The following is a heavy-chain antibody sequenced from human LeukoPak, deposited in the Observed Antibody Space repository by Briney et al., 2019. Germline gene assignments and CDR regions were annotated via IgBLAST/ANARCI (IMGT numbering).Heavy chain of an antibody. Sequence: ASVKVSCKASGYTFTSYDINWVRQATGQGLEWMGWMNPNSGNTGYAQKFQGRVTITRNTSISTAYMELSSLRSEDTAVYYCARDITYDFWSGSDYWGQGTLVTVSS. CDR2: MNPNSGNT. D-gene: IGHD3-3*01. CDR3: ARDITYDFWSGSDY. V-gene: IGHV1-8*03. J-gene: IGHJ4*02. CDR1: GYTFTSYD.